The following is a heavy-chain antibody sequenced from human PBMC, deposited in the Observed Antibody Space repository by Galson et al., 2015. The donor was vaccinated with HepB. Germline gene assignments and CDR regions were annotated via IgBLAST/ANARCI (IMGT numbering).Heavy chain of an antibody. CDR3: ARDPPSSSSLLIWYFAL. CDR2: VSSSSSTI. V-gene: IGHV3-48*02. Sequence: SLRLSCAASGFTFSSYSMNWVRRAPGKGLEWVSYVSSSSSTIYYADSVKGRFTFSRDSAKNSLYLQMNSLRDEDTAVYYCARDPPSSSSLLIWYFALWGRGTLVTVSS. J-gene: IGHJ2*01. D-gene: IGHD6-6*01. CDR1: GFTFSSYS.